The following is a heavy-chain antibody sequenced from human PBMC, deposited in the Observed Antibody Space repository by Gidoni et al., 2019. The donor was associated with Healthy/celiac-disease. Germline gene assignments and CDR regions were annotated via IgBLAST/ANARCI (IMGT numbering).Heavy chain of an antibody. CDR2: ISSSSSYI. CDR3: ARDLPSYCSGGSCYSEIFY. D-gene: IGHD2-15*01. V-gene: IGHV3-21*01. CDR1: GFPFVSYI. J-gene: IGHJ4*02. Sequence: EVQLVESGGGLVKPGGSLRLSCAASGFPFVSYIMKWVRQAPGKGLEWVSSISSSSSYIYYADSVKGRFTISRDNAKNSLYLQMNSLRDEDTAVYYCARDLPSYCSGGSCYSEIFYWGQGTLVTVSS.